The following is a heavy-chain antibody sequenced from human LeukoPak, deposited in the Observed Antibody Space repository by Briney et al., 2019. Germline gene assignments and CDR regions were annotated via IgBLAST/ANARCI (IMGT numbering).Heavy chain of an antibody. CDR2: IYYSGST. D-gene: IGHD2-2*01. Sequence: SETLSLTCTVSGGSISSGDYYWSWIRQPPGKGLEWIGYIYYSGSTYYNPSLKSRVTISVDTSKNQFSLKLSSVTAADTAVYYCARDGGYCSSTSCYYMDVWGKGTTVTVSS. J-gene: IGHJ6*03. V-gene: IGHV4-30-4*02. CDR1: GGSISSGDYY. CDR3: ARDGGYCSSTSCYYMDV.